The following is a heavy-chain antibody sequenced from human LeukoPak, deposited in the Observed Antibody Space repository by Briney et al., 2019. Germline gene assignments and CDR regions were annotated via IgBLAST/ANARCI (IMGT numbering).Heavy chain of an antibody. J-gene: IGHJ4*02. D-gene: IGHD2-8*01. Sequence: PSETLSLTCTVSGGSISSGSYYWSWIRQPAGKGLEWIGRIYTSGSTNYNPSLKSRVTISVDTSKNQFSLKLSSVTAADTAVYYCASDLCANGVCYYFDYWGQGTLVTVSS. CDR1: GGSISSGSYY. CDR3: ASDLCANGVCYYFDY. CDR2: IYTSGST. V-gene: IGHV4-61*02.